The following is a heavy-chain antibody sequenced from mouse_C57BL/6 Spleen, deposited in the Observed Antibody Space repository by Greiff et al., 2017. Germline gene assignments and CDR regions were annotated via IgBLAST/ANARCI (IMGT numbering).Heavy chain of an antibody. V-gene: IGHV1-72*01. D-gene: IGHD1-1*01. CDR3: AREGYYGSRGYFDV. Sequence: QVQLQQPGAELVKPGASVKLSCKASGYTFTSYWMHWVKQRPGRGLEWIGRIAPNSGGTKYNEKFKSKATLTVDKPSSTAYMQLSSLTSEDSAVYYCAREGYYGSRGYFDVWGTGTTVTVSS. J-gene: IGHJ1*03. CDR2: IAPNSGGT. CDR1: GYTFTSYW.